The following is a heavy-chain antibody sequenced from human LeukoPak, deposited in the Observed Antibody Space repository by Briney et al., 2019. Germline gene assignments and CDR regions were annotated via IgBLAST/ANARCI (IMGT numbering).Heavy chain of an antibody. V-gene: IGHV3-33*01. CDR3: VRATEGGAMDV. J-gene: IGHJ6*02. CDR1: GFTFSSYG. D-gene: IGHD2-21*02. Sequence: GRSLRLSCAASGFTFSSYGMHWVRQAPGKGLEWVGVIWYDGSNKYYADSVKGRFTISRDNSKNTLYLQMNSLRAEDTAMYYCVRATEGGAMDVWGQGSTVTVSS. CDR2: IWYDGSNK.